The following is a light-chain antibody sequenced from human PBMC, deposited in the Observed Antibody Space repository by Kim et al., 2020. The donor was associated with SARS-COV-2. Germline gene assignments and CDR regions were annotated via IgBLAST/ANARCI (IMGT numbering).Light chain of an antibody. CDR1: SGSVCTNYY. CDR3: VLYMGSGSWV. CDR2: STN. V-gene: IGLV8-61*01. J-gene: IGLJ3*02. Sequence: QTVVTQEPSFSVSPGGTVTLTCGLSSGSVCTNYYPSWYQQTPGQAPRTLIYSTNTRSSGVPDRFSGSILGNKAALTITGAQADDESDYYCVLYMGSGSWVFGGGTQLTVL.